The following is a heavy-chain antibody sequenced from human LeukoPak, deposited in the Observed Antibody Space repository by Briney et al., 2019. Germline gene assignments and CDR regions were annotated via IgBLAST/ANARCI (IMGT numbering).Heavy chain of an antibody. D-gene: IGHD3-9*01. CDR3: ARDSADNLD. Sequence: GGSLRLSCAASGFTFSSYNMHWVRQAPGKGLEWVALIRYDGSNKYYADSVKGRFTISRDNSKNTLYLQMNSLRAEDTAVYYCARDSADNLDWGQGTLVTVSS. J-gene: IGHJ4*02. V-gene: IGHV3-30*02. CDR2: IRYDGSNK. CDR1: GFTFSSYN.